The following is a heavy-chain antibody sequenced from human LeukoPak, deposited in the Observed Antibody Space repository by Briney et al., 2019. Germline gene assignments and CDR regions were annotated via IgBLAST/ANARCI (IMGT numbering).Heavy chain of an antibody. CDR3: ARCHWGYCSGTSCYNYYFDY. V-gene: IGHV4-61*02. CDR1: GGSISSCSYY. D-gene: IGHD2-2*01. CDR2: IYTSGST. Sequence: SQTLSLTCTVSGGSISSCSYYWSWIRQPAGKGLEWIGRIYTSGSTNYNPSLKSRVTISVDTSKNQFSLKLSSVTAADTAVYYCARCHWGYCSGTSCYNYYFDYWGQGTLVTVSS. J-gene: IGHJ4*02.